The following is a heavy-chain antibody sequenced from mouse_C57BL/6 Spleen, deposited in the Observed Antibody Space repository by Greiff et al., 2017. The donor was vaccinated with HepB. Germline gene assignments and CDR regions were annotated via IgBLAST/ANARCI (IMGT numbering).Heavy chain of an antibody. V-gene: IGHV5-4*03. CDR1: GFTFSSYA. J-gene: IGHJ3*01. D-gene: IGHD1-1*01. Sequence: EVKLVESGGGLVKPGGSLKLSCAASGFTFSSYAMSWVRQTPEKRLEWVATISDGGSYTYYPDNVKGRFTISRDNAKNNLYLQMSHLKSEDTAMYYCARGITYYGSTPFAYWGQGTLVTVSA. CDR3: ARGITYYGSTPFAY. CDR2: ISDGGSYT.